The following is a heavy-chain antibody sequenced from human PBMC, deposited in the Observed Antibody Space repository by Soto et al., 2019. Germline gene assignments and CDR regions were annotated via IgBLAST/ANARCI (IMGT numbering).Heavy chain of an antibody. Sequence: EVQLAESGGGMVQPGGSLRLSGVASGFTFSSYDMHWVRQAQGKGLDYVSSISSNGGTTYYGNSVKSRFTISRYNFNNSLYLQMGSLRAEDIAVYYCVRRVSGNYDYWGQGTLVSVSS. CDR1: GFTFSSYD. V-gene: IGHV3-64*01. J-gene: IGHJ4*02. CDR3: VRRVSGNYDY. D-gene: IGHD1-7*01. CDR2: ISSNGGTT.